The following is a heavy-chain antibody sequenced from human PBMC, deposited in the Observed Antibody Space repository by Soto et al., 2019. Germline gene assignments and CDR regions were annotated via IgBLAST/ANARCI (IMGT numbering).Heavy chain of an antibody. CDR2: INHSGST. D-gene: IGHD3-10*01. CDR1: GGSFSGYY. Sequence: SETLSLTCAVYGGSFSGYYWSWIRQPPGKGLEWIGEINHSGSTNYNPSLKSRVTISVDTSKNQFSLKLSSVTAADTAVYYCASGCHITMVRGAKANWFDPWGQGTLVTVSS. CDR3: ASGCHITMVRGAKANWFDP. J-gene: IGHJ5*02. V-gene: IGHV4-34*01.